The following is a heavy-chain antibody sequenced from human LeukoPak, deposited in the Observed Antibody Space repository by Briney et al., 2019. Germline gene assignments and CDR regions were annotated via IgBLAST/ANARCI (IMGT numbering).Heavy chain of an antibody. CDR1: GFTFSSYS. CDR2: ISSSSSYI. D-gene: IGHD3-10*01. J-gene: IGHJ5*02. CDR3: ARGGSLGMVRGNWFDP. Sequence: GRSLRLSCAASGFTFSSYSMNWVRQAPGKGLEWVSSISSSSSYIYYADSVKGRFTISRDNAKNSLYLQMNSLRAEDTAVYYCARGGSLGMVRGNWFDPWGQGTLVTVSS. V-gene: IGHV3-21*01.